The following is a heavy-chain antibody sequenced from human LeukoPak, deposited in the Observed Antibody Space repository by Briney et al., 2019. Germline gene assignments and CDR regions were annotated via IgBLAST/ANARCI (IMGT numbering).Heavy chain of an antibody. CDR2: MNPNSGRR. CDR3: ARGLRSDY. Sequence: ASVKVSCKASGYTFSNYDINWVRQAPGQGLEWMGWMNPNSGRRVYAQKFQGRVTMTRNSSINTAYMELTSLRSDDTAVYYCARGLRSDYWGQGTLVTDSS. V-gene: IGHV1-8*01. CDR1: GYTFSNYD. D-gene: IGHD3-16*02. J-gene: IGHJ4*02.